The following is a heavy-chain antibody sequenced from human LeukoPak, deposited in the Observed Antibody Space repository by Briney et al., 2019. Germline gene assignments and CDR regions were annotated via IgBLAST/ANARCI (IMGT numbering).Heavy chain of an antibody. CDR3: ARDEYYYDSSGYLTTAGFDY. CDR2: ISSSSSYI. D-gene: IGHD3-22*01. Sequence: GGSLRLSCAASGFTFSSYSMNWVRQAPGKGLEWVSSISSSSSYIYYADSVKGRFTISRDNAKNSLYLQMISLRAEDTAVYYCARDEYYYDSSGYLTTAGFDYWGQGTLVTVSS. V-gene: IGHV3-21*01. CDR1: GFTFSSYS. J-gene: IGHJ4*02.